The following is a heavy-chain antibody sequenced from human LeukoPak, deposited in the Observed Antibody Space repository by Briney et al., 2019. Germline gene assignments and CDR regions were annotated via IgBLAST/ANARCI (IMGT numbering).Heavy chain of an antibody. CDR2: INPNSGGT. V-gene: IGHV1-2*06. CDR3: ARGEYYFDPQNPANDAFDI. D-gene: IGHD3-22*01. Sequence: ASVKVSCKVSGYTLTELSMHWVRQAPGKGLEWMGRINPNSGGTKYAQKFQGRVTMTRDTSISAAYMELSRLRSDDTAVYYCARGEYYFDPQNPANDAFDIWGQGTMVTVSS. J-gene: IGHJ3*02. CDR1: GYTLTELS.